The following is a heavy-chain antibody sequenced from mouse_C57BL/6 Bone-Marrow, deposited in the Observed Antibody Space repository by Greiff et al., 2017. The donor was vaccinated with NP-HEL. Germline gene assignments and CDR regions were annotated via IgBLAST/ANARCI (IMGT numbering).Heavy chain of an antibody. CDR2: IWTGGGT. D-gene: IGHD2-2*01. V-gene: IGHV2-9-1*01. CDR3: ARSKNGYDETWFAY. Sequence: VQLVESGPGLVAPSQSLSITCTVSGFSLTSYAISWVRQPPGKGLEWLGVIWTGGGTNYNSALKSRLSISKDNSKSQVFLKMNSLQTDDTARYYCARSKNGYDETWFAYWGQGTLVTVSA. CDR1: GFSLTSYA. J-gene: IGHJ3*01.